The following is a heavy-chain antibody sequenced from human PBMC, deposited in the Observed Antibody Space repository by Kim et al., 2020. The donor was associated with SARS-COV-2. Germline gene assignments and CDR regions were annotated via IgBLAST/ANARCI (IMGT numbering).Heavy chain of an antibody. CDR1: GFTFSSYA. V-gene: IGHV3-30*04. J-gene: IGHJ6*02. Sequence: GGSLRLSCAASGFTFSSYAMHWVRQAPGKGLEWVAVISYDGSNKYYADSVKGRFTISRDNSKNTLYLQMNSLRAEDTAVYYCASPILYMAEGDVWGQGTTVTVSS. CDR3: ASPILYMAEGDV. D-gene: IGHD3-10*01. CDR2: ISYDGSNK.